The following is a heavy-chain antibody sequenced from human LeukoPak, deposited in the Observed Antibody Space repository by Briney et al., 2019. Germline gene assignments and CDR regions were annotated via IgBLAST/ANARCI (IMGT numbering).Heavy chain of an antibody. D-gene: IGHD1-20*01. J-gene: IGHJ5*02. CDR1: GYSISSGYY. CDR3: ARYNWNPNWFDP. Sequence: TSETLSLTCSVSGYSISSGYYWGWIRQPPGKGLEWIGSIDHSGSTYYNPSLKSRVTISVVTSKNQFSLKLSSVTAADTAVYYCARYNWNPNWFDPWGQGTLVTVSS. V-gene: IGHV4-38-2*02. CDR2: IDHSGST.